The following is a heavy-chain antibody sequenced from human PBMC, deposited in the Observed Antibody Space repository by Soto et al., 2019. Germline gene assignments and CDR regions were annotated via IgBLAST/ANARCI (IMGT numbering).Heavy chain of an antibody. CDR3: AHLGYGDYVGWYFDL. CDR2: IYWDDDK. J-gene: IGHJ2*01. Sequence: QITLKESGPTLVKPTQTLTLTCTFSGFSLSTSGVGVGWIRQPPGKALEWLALIYWDDDKRYSPSLKSRLTITKDTSENQVVLTMTNMDPVDTATYYCAHLGYGDYVGWYFDLWGRGTLVTVSS. V-gene: IGHV2-5*02. D-gene: IGHD4-17*01. CDR1: GFSLSTSGVG.